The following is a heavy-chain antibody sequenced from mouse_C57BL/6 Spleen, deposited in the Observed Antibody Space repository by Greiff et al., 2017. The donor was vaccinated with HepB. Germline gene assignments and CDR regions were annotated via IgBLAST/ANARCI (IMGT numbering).Heavy chain of an antibody. CDR1: GSTFTDYY. CDR2: INPYNGGT. V-gene: IGHV1-19*01. CDR3: AREGLLWLRREAMDY. D-gene: IGHD2-2*01. J-gene: IGHJ4*01. Sequence: EVQLQQSGPVLVKPGASVKMSCKASGSTFTDYYMTWVKQSHGKSLEWIGVINPYNGGTSYNQKFKGKATLTVDKSSSTAYMELNSLPSEDSAIYYCAREGLLWLRREAMDYWGQGTSVTVSS.